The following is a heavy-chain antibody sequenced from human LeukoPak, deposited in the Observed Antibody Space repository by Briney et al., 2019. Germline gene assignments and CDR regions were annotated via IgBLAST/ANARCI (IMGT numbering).Heavy chain of an antibody. J-gene: IGHJ4*02. Sequence: ASVKVSCKTSGYTFTNYDINWVRQATGQGLEWMGWMNPNNGNTGYAQKFQGRVTMTRATSISTAYMELSSLTFEDTAVYYCTRSVRNGHIDYWGQGTLVTASP. CDR1: GYTFTNYD. CDR2: MNPNNGNT. D-gene: IGHD2-8*01. V-gene: IGHV1-8*01. CDR3: TRSVRNGHIDY.